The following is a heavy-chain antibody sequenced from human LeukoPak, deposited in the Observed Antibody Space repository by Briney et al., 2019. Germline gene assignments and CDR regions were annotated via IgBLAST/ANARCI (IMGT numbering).Heavy chain of an antibody. Sequence: SETLSLTCSVSGDSITGYYWGWIRQPPGKGLEWIGSIYYSGSTYYNPSLKSRVTISVDTSKNQFSLKLSSVTAADTAVYYCARAGESSGWRYSDYWGQGTLVTVSS. J-gene: IGHJ4*02. V-gene: IGHV4-39*07. CDR2: IYYSGST. CDR1: GDSITGYY. D-gene: IGHD6-19*01. CDR3: ARAGESSGWRYSDY.